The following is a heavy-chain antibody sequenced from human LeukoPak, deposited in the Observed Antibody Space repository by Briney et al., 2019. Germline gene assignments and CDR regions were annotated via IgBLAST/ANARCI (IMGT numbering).Heavy chain of an antibody. V-gene: IGHV3-23*01. CDR3: AKDLKRWQQLRWFDP. J-gene: IGHJ5*02. D-gene: IGHD6-13*01. CDR1: GFTFSSYA. CDR2: ISGSGGST. Sequence: PGGSLRLSCAASGFTFSSYAMSWVRQAPGKGLEWVSAISGSGGSTYYADSVKGRFTISRDNSKNTLYLQMNSLRAEDTAVCYCAKDLKRWQQLRWFDPWGQGTLVTVSS.